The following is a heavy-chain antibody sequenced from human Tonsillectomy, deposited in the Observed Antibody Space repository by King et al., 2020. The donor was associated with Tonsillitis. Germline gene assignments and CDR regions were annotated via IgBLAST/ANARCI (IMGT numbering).Heavy chain of an antibody. CDR2: INPNSGGT. CDR1: GYTFTGYY. V-gene: IGHV1-2*02. CDR3: AREGVYGGNSVSDWFDP. D-gene: IGHD4-23*01. Sequence: VQLVQSGAEVKKPGASVKVSCKASGYTFTGYYMHWVRQAPGQGLEWMGWINPNSGGTNYAQKFQGRVTMTRDTSISTAYMELSRLRSDDTAVYYCAREGVYGGNSVSDWFDPWGQGTLVTVSS. J-gene: IGHJ5*02.